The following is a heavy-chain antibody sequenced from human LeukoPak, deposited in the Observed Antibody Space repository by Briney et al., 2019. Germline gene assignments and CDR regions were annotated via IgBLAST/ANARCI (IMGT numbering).Heavy chain of an antibody. Sequence: GGSLRLSCAASGFTFSDYYMSWIRQAPGKGLEWVSYISSSSSYTNYADSVEGRFTISRDNAKNSLYLQMNSLRAEDTAVYYCARALDYYDSSGYYPFDYWGQGTLVTVSS. CDR3: ARALDYYDSSGYYPFDY. J-gene: IGHJ4*02. D-gene: IGHD3-22*01. CDR2: ISSSSSYT. CDR1: GFTFSDYY. V-gene: IGHV3-11*06.